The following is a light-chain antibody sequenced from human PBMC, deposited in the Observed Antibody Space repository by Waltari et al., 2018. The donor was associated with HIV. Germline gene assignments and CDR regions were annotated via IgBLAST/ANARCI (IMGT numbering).Light chain of an antibody. CDR1: NSNIGAGYD. J-gene: IGLJ3*02. CDR2: GNS. Sequence: QSVLTQPPSASGAPGQRVTISCTGSNSNIGAGYDIHWYQQLPGTAPKLLIYGNSNRPSGVPDRFSGSKSGTSASLAITGLQAEDEAYYYCQSYDSSLSGWVFGGGTKLTVL. CDR3: QSYDSSLSGWV. V-gene: IGLV1-40*01.